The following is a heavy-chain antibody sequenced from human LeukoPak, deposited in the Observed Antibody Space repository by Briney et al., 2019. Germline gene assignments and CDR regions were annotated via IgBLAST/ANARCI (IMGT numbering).Heavy chain of an antibody. CDR1: GYTLTELS. J-gene: IGHJ3*02. CDR2: FDPEDGET. V-gene: IGHV1-24*01. CDR3: ATDPTLAIFGVVPYGGI. Sequence: ASVKVSCKVSGYTLTELSMHWVRQAPGKGLEWMGGFDPEDGETIYAQKFQGRVTMTEDTSTDTAYMELSSLRSEDTAVYYCATDPTLAIFGVVPYGGIWGQGTMVTVSS. D-gene: IGHD3-3*01.